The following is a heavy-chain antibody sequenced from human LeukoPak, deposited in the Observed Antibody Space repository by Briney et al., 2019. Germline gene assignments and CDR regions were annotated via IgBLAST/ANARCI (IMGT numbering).Heavy chain of an antibody. J-gene: IGHJ4*02. V-gene: IGHV4-59*12. CDR2: IYYSGST. CDR1: GGSINSYY. D-gene: IGHD5-18*01. Sequence: SETLSLTCTVSGGSINSYYWSWIRQPPGKGLEWIGYIYYSGSTNYNPSLKSRVTISVDTSKNQFSLKLSSVTAADTAVYYCARDQEFSYGHFDYWGQGTLVTVSS. CDR3: ARDQEFSYGHFDY.